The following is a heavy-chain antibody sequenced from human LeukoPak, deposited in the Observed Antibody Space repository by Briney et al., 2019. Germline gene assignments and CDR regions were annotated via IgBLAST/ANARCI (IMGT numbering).Heavy chain of an antibody. J-gene: IGHJ4*02. D-gene: IGHD2-15*01. CDR3: ARKASSLVVVVAATKNFDY. CDR2: ISGSGGST. Sequence: PGGSLRLSCAASGFTFSSYAMSWVRQAPGKGLEWVSAISGSGGSTYYADSVKGRLTISRDNSKNTLYLQMNSLRAEDTAVYYCARKASSLVVVVAATKNFDYWGQGTLVTVSS. V-gene: IGHV3-23*01. CDR1: GFTFSSYA.